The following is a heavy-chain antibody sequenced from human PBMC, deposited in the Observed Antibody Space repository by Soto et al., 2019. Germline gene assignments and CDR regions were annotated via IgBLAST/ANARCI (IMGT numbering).Heavy chain of an antibody. D-gene: IGHD5-18*01. J-gene: IGHJ3*02. CDR3: ARDSFTHKDMVTWAFDI. Sequence: GQLVQSGAEVKKPGASVKVSCRASGYTFTRYGISWLRQAPGQGLEWMGWISAYNGDKKLSQKLEARVSMTTDTFTNTAYMEMRSLRSDDTAHYYCARDSFTHKDMVTWAFDIWGQGTMVTVSS. V-gene: IGHV1-18*01. CDR1: GYTFTRYG. CDR2: ISAYNGDK.